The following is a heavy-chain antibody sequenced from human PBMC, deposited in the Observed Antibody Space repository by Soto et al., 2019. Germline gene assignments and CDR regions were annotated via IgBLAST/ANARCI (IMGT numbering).Heavy chain of an antibody. CDR1: GGSFSGYF. J-gene: IGHJ6*03. Sequence: SETLSLTCAVYGGSFSGYFWSWIRQPPGKGLEWIGEINHSGSPNYNPSLKSRVTISVDTSKNHFSLKLSSVTAADTAVYYCARGLPGSMVRRSSLWDRRTYYYYYMDVWGKGTTVTVSS. V-gene: IGHV4-34*01. CDR3: ARGLPGSMVRRSSLWDRRTYYYYYMDV. D-gene: IGHD3-10*01. CDR2: INHSGSP.